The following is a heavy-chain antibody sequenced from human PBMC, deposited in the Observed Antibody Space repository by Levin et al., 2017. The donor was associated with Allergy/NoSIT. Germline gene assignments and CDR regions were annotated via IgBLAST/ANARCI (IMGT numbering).Heavy chain of an antibody. Sequence: SVKVSCKASGGTFSSYAISWVRQAPGQGLEWMGGIIPIFGTANYAQKFQGRVTITADESTSTAYMELSSLRSEDTAVYYCARTPEYSSSSYWYFDLWGRGTLVTVSS. V-gene: IGHV1-69*13. D-gene: IGHD6-6*01. CDR3: ARTPEYSSSSYWYFDL. CDR2: IIPIFGTA. J-gene: IGHJ2*01. CDR1: GGTFSSYA.